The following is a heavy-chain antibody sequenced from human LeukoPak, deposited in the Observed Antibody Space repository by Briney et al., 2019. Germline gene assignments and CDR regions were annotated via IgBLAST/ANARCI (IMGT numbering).Heavy chain of an antibody. CDR3: ARRGDGGRSFDY. J-gene: IGHJ4*02. D-gene: IGHD4-23*01. Sequence: GGPLRLSCAASGFTVSSNYMSWVRQAPGKGLEWVSVIYSGGSTYYADSVKGRFTISRDNPKNTLYLQVNSLRAEDTALYYCARRGDGGRSFDYWGQGTLVTVSS. V-gene: IGHV3-53*01. CDR2: IYSGGST. CDR1: GFTVSSNY.